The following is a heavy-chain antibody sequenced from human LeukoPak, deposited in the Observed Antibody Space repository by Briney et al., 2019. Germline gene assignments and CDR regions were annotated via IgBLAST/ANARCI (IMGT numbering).Heavy chain of an antibody. Sequence: GASVKVSCKASGYTFTSYDINWVRQATGQGLEWMGWMNPNSGNTGYAQKFQGRVTMTRNTSISTAYMELSSLRSEDTAVYYCARGDSSWYRYWFDPWGQGTLVTVSS. V-gene: IGHV1-8*01. CDR1: GYTFTSYD. J-gene: IGHJ5*02. D-gene: IGHD6-13*01. CDR3: ARGDSSWYRYWFDP. CDR2: MNPNSGNT.